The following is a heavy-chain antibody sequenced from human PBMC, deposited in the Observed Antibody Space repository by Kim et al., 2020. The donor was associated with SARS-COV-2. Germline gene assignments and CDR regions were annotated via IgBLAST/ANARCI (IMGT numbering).Heavy chain of an antibody. J-gene: IGHJ6*02. CDR1: GGSFSGYY. Sequence: SETLSLTCAVYGGSFSGYYWSWIRQPPGKGLEWIGEINHSGSTNYNPSLKSRVTISVDTSKNQFSLKLSSVTAADTAVYYCARGSRRRSSGWPYYYGMDVWGQGTTVTVSS. V-gene: IGHV4-34*01. D-gene: IGHD6-19*01. CDR2: INHSGST. CDR3: ARGSRRRSSGWPYYYGMDV.